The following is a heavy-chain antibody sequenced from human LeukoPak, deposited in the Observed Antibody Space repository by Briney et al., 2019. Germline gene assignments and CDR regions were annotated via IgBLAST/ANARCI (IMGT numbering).Heavy chain of an antibody. CDR2: ISHDGSNK. CDR1: GFAFSSHG. CDR3: ATDPGGGSSGWFVYFDF. J-gene: IGHJ4*02. V-gene: IGHV3-30*03. Sequence: GRSLRHSCAASGFAFSSHGMHWVRQAPGKGLEWVAVISHDGSNKYYADSMKGRFTISRDKSKKTLYLQMSSLRAEDTAVYYCATDPGGGSSGWFVYFDFWGQGTLVTVSS. D-gene: IGHD6-19*01.